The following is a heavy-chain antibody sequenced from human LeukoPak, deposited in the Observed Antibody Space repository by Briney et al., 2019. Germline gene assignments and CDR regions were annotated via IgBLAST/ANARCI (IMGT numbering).Heavy chain of an antibody. D-gene: IGHD3-22*01. V-gene: IGHV3-11*04. CDR3: ARSEGDYYDSSGYYYPRYYLDY. J-gene: IGHJ4*02. CDR1: GFTFSDYY. Sequence: GGSLRLSCAASGFTFSDYYRSWIRQAPGKGLEWVSYISSSGSTIYYADSVKGRFTISRDNAKNSLYLQMNSLRAEDTAVYYCARSEGDYYDSSGYYYPRYYLDYWGRGTLVTVSS. CDR2: ISSSGSTI.